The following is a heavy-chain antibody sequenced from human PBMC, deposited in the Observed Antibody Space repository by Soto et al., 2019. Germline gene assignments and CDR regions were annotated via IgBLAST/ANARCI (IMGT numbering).Heavy chain of an antibody. CDR3: ASNADWADWLLYNYYYYGMDL. Sequence: SVKVSCKASGGTFSSYAISWVRQAPGQGLEWMGGIIPIFGTANYAQKFQGRVTITADESTSTAYMELSCLRSEDTAVYYCASNADWADWLLYNYYYYGMDLWGQGTTVTVSS. D-gene: IGHD3-9*01. J-gene: IGHJ6*02. V-gene: IGHV1-69*13. CDR2: IIPIFGTA. CDR1: GGTFSSYA.